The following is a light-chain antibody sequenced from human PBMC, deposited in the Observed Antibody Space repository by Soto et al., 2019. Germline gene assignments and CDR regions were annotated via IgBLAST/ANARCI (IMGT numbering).Light chain of an antibody. J-gene: IGLJ1*01. CDR2: EVS. CDR1: SSDVGFYKY. V-gene: IGLV2-14*01. CDR3: SSYAGRNSYV. Sequence: QSVLTQPASVSGSPGQSITISCTGTSSDVGFYKYVSWYQHHPGKAPKLMIYEVSNRPSGVSNRFSGSKSGNTASLTVSGLQAEDEADYYCSSYAGRNSYVFGTGTKLTVL.